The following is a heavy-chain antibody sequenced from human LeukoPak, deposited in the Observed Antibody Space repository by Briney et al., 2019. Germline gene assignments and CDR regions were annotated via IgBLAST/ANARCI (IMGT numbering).Heavy chain of an antibody. Sequence: ASVKVSCTASGYTFTSYGISWVRQAPGQGLEWMGWISAYNGNTNYAQKLQGRVTMTTDTYTSTDYMELRSLRTDDTAVYYCARGAGDYDFWSGYYVYYYYYGMDVWGQGTTVTVSS. J-gene: IGHJ6*02. V-gene: IGHV1-18*01. CDR3: ARGAGDYDFWSGYYVYYYYYGMDV. CDR2: ISAYNGNT. CDR1: GYTFTSYG. D-gene: IGHD3-3*01.